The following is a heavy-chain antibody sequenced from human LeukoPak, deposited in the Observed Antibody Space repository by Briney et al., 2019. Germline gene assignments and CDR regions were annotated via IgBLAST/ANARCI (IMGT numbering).Heavy chain of an antibody. CDR2: MNPNNGRT. J-gene: IGHJ6*03. D-gene: IGHD1-7*01. CDR3: ARGSWITGTTSYYYHMDV. CDR1: GYTFINYD. Sequence: ASVKVSCKASGYTFINYDINWVRQATGQGLEWIGWMNPNNGRTGSAQKFQGRVTMTRNSSISTAYMELKTLRSEDTAVYYCARGSWITGTTSYYYHMDVRGKGTTVTVSS. V-gene: IGHV1-8*01.